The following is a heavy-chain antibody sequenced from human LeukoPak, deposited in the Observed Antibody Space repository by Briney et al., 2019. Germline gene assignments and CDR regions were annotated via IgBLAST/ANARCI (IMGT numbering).Heavy chain of an antibody. CDR2: FDPEDGET. CDR3: ATAPWDCSGGSCDRYYFDC. J-gene: IGHJ4*02. Sequence: ASVKVSCKVSGYTLTELSMHWVRQAPGKGLEWMGGFDPEDGETIYAQKFQGRVTMTEDTSTDTAYMELSSLRSEDTAVYYCATAPWDCSGGSCDRYYFDCWGQGTLVTVSS. V-gene: IGHV1-24*01. CDR1: GYTLTELS. D-gene: IGHD2-15*01.